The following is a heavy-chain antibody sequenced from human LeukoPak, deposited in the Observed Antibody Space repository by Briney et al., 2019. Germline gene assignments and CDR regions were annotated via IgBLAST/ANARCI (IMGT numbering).Heavy chain of an antibody. CDR3: ARGRDYDILTGYYRMLYYYYGMDV. CDR2: INHSGST. V-gene: IGHV4-34*01. D-gene: IGHD3-9*01. J-gene: IGHJ6*04. CDR1: GGSFSGYY. Sequence: PSETLSLTCAVYGGSFSGYYWSWIRQPPGKGLEWIGEINHSGSTNYNASLKSRVTISVDTSKNQFSLKLSSVTAADTAVYYCARGRDYDILTGYYRMLYYYYGMDVWGKGTTVTVSS.